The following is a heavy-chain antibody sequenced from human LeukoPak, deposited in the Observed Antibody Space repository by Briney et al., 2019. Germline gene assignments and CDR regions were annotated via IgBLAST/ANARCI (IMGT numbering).Heavy chain of an antibody. CDR3: ARGGRYCSGGSCYFLDY. J-gene: IGHJ4*02. V-gene: IGHV3-21*01. CDR1: GFTFSSYS. CDR2: ISSSSSYI. D-gene: IGHD2-15*01. Sequence: GGSLRLSCAASGFTFSSYSMNWVRQAPGKGLEWVSSISSSSSYIYYADSVKGRFTISRDNSKNTLYLQMNSLRAEDTAVYYCARGGRYCSGGSCYFLDYWGQGTLVTVSS.